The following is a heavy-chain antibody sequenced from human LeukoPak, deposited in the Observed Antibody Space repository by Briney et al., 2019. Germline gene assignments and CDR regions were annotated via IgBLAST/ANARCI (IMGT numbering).Heavy chain of an antibody. CDR2: ISATGRST. CDR1: GFTFSNYG. Sequence: GGSLRLSCAASGFTFSNYGMSWVRQAPGKGLEWVSAISATGRSTYYADSVKGRLTISRDNSRNTLYLQMNSLRAEDTAVYYCAKDQPPYYYDSSGYYLTTWSQGTLVTVSS. J-gene: IGHJ5*02. CDR3: AKDQPPYYYDSSGYYLTT. V-gene: IGHV3-23*01. D-gene: IGHD3-22*01.